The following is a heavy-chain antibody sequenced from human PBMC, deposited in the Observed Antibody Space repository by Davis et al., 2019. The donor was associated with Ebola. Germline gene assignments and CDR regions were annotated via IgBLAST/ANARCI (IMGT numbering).Heavy chain of an antibody. J-gene: IGHJ4*02. Sequence: SETLSLTCAVSDGSISNSNYFWGWIRQPPGKGLEWIGDIYYRDITYYSPSLKSRVTISIDTSTNQFSLRLSSVTAADTAMYYCVKDDVTAGRFNYWGQGSLVTVSS. V-gene: IGHV4-39*01. CDR2: IYYRDIT. D-gene: IGHD1-20*01. CDR1: DGSISNSNYF. CDR3: VKDDVTAGRFNY.